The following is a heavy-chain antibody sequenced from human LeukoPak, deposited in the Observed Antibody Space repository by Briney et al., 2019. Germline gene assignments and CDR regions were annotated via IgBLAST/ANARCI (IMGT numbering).Heavy chain of an antibody. CDR1: GYDFTSVG. Sequence: ASVKVSCKASGYDFTSVGITWVRRAPGQGLEWMGWISPYNGNTRYAQKFQGRVTMTRDTSTSTVYMELSSLRSEDTAVYYCARVPKTTVVTLFDYWGQGTLVTVSS. CDR3: ARVPKTTVVTLFDY. CDR2: ISPYNGNT. V-gene: IGHV1-18*01. D-gene: IGHD4-23*01. J-gene: IGHJ4*02.